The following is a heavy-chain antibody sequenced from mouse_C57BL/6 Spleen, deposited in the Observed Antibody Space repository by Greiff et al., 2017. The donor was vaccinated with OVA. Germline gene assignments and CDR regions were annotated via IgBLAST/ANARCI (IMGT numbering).Heavy chain of an antibody. CDR1: GYTFTSYW. CDR2: IYPGNSDT. Sequence: VQLQQSGTVLARPGASVKMSCKTSGYTFTSYWMHWVKQRPGQGLEWIGAIYPGNSDTSYNQKFKGKAKLTAVTSASTAYMELSSLTNEDSAVYYCTRYYGSSPYSDFDVWGTGTTVTVSS. D-gene: IGHD1-1*01. V-gene: IGHV1-5*01. J-gene: IGHJ1*03. CDR3: TRYYGSSPYSDFDV.